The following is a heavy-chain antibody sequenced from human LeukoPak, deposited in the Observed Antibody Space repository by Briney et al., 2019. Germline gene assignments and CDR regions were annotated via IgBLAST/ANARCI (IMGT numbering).Heavy chain of an antibody. CDR1: GFTFSSYA. V-gene: IGHV3-23*01. D-gene: IGHD6-19*01. CDR3: AKDQYSGVLWD. J-gene: IGHJ4*02. CDR2: ISGSGGST. Sequence: GGSLRLSCAASGFTFSSYAMSWVRQAPGKGLEWASAISGSGGSTYYADSVKGRFTISRDNSKNTLYLQMNSLRAEDTAVYYCAKDQYSGVLWDWGQGTLVTVSS.